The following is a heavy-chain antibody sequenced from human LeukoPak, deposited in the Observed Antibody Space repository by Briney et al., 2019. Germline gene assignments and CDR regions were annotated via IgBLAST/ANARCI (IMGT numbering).Heavy chain of an antibody. J-gene: IGHJ6*02. D-gene: IGHD5-18*01. V-gene: IGHV3-53*01. CDR1: GFTVSSNY. CDR3: ARDLLRGYSYGHYGMDV. CDR2: IYSGGST. Sequence: GGSLRLSCAASGFTVSSNYMSWVRQAPGKGLEWVSVIYSGGSTYYADSVKGRFTISRDNSKSTLYLQMNSLRAEDTAVYYCARDLLRGYSYGHYGMDVWGQGTTVTVSS.